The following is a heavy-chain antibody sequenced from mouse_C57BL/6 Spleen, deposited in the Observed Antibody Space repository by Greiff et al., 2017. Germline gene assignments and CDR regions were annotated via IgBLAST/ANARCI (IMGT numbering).Heavy chain of an antibody. D-gene: IGHD1-1*01. CDR1: GYTFTSYW. Sequence: QVQLQQSGAELVKPGASVKMSCKASGYTFTSYWITWVKQRPGQGLEWIGDIYPGSGSTNYNEKFKGKATFTADTSSNTAYMQLSSLTTEDSSIYYCARRTVVCDYWGQGTTLTVSS. CDR2: IYPGSGST. CDR3: ARRTVVCDY. J-gene: IGHJ2*01. V-gene: IGHV1-55*01.